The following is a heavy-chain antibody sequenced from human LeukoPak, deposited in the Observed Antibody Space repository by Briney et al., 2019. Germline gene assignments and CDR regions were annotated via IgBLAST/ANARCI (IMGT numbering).Heavy chain of an antibody. V-gene: IGHV3-53*01. D-gene: IGHD6-19*01. Sequence: GGSLRLSCAASGFTVSSNSMSWVRQAPGKGLEWVSVIYSGGSTYADSVKGRFTISKDNSKNTLYLQMNSLRAEDTAVYYCARGYSSGWYWFDPWGQGTLVTVSS. J-gene: IGHJ5*02. CDR3: ARGYSSGWYWFDP. CDR1: GFTVSSNS. CDR2: IYSGGST.